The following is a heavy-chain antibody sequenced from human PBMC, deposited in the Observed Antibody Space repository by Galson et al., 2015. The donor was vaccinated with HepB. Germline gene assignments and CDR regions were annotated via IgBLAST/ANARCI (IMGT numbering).Heavy chain of an antibody. CDR3: ARRGKYYDFWSDYSHDVFDI. V-gene: IGHV4-39*01. J-gene: IGHJ3*02. Sequence: WGWIRQPPGKALEWIGTLDYIGSTYFNPSLKSRVTTSVDTSKNQFSLRLTSVTAADSALYYCARRGKYYDFWSDYSHDVFDIWGQGTLVTVSS. D-gene: IGHD3-3*01. CDR2: LDYIGST.